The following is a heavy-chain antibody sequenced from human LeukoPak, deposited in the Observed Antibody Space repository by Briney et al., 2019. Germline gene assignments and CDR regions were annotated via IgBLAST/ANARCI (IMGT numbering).Heavy chain of an antibody. D-gene: IGHD3-10*01. CDR3: ASGSGNYYMFNS. CDR2: ISGSGGST. CDR1: GFTFSSYA. V-gene: IGHV3-23*01. Sequence: GGSLRLSCAASGFTFSSYAMSWVRQAPGEGLEWVSAISGSGGSTYYADSVKGRFTISRDNSKNTLYLQMNSLRSEDTAVYYCASGSGNYYMFNSWGQGILVTVSS. J-gene: IGHJ4*02.